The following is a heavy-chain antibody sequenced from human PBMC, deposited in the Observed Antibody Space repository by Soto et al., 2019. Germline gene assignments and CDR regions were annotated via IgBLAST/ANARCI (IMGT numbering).Heavy chain of an antibody. CDR2: IYSGGST. D-gene: IGHD1-1*01. V-gene: IGHV3-53*04. CDR3: ARDPGRDGDNQGYFDY. J-gene: IGHJ4*02. Sequence: AGGSLRLSCAASGFTVSSNYMSWVRQAPGKGLEWVSVIYSGGSTYYADSVKGRFTISRHNSKNTLYLQMNSLRAEDTAVYYCARDPGRDGDNQGYFDYWGQGTLVTVSS. CDR1: GFTVSSNY.